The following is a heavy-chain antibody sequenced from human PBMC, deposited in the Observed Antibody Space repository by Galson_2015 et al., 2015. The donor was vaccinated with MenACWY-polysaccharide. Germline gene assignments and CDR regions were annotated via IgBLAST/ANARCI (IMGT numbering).Heavy chain of an antibody. V-gene: IGHV1-2*04. J-gene: IGHJ4*02. Sequence: SVKVSCKASGYTFTAYYIHWVRQAPGQGLEWMGWINPNSGVTNYAQKFQGWVTLTRDTSTSTAYMELRSLRSDDTAVYYCARDPWLRSDFDYWGQGTLVTVSS. CDR1: GYTFTAYY. CDR2: INPNSGVT. D-gene: IGHD5-12*01. CDR3: ARDPWLRSDFDY.